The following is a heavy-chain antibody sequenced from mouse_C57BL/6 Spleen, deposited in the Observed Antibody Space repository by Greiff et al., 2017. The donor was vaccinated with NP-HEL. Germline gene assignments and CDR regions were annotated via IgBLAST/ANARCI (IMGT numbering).Heavy chain of an antibody. CDR1: GFTFSSYA. J-gene: IGHJ3*01. CDR2: ISDGGSYT. V-gene: IGHV5-4*01. Sequence: EVKLMESGGGLVKPGGSLKLSCAASGFTFSSYAMSWVRQTPAKRLEWVATISDGGSYTYYPDNVKGRFTISRYNAKNNLYLQMSHLKSEDTAMYYCAREGQTAQATWFAYWGQGTLVTVSA. CDR3: AREGQTAQATWFAY. D-gene: IGHD3-2*02.